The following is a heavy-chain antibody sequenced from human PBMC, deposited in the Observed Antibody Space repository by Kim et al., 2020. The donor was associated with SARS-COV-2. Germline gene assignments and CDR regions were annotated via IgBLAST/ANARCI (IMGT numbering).Heavy chain of an antibody. D-gene: IGHD3-3*01. CDR1: GYTFTSYG. J-gene: IGHJ6*02. CDR3: ARDPIFGVVIISVAYYYGMDV. Sequence: ASVKVSCKASGYTFTSYGISWVRQAPGQGLEWMGWISAYNGNTNYAQKLQGRVTMTTDTSTSTAYMELRSLRSDDTAVYYCARDPIFGVVIISVAYYYGMDVWGQGTTVTVSS. CDR2: ISAYNGNT. V-gene: IGHV1-18*01.